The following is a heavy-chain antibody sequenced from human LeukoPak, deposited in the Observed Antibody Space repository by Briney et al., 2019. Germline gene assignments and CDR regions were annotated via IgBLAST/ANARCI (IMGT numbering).Heavy chain of an antibody. Sequence: HSGGSLRLSCAASGFTFSGYAMNWVRQAPGKGLEWVSGITDNGGSTSYADSVKGRFSISRDNYENILYLQMNSLRAEDTAMYYCARGLSCSSTYCKIAAAYFGSDVWGQGTMVTVSS. CDR1: GFTFSGYA. D-gene: IGHD2-2*01. J-gene: IGHJ3*01. CDR2: ITDNGGST. V-gene: IGHV3-23*01. CDR3: ARGLSCSSTYCKIAAAYFGSDV.